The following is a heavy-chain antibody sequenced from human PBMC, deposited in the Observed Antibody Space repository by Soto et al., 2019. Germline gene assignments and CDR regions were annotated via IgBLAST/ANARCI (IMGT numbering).Heavy chain of an antibody. CDR2: IYYSGST. J-gene: IGHJ4*02. V-gene: IGHV4-59*08. CDR1: GGSXSSYY. D-gene: IGHD6-19*01. CDR3: ARLNSSGWKNFEY. Sequence: PSETLSLTCTVSGGSXSSYYWSWILQPPGKGLEWIGYIYYSGSTNYNPSLKSRVTISVDTSKNQFSLKLSSVTAADTAVYYCARLNSSGWKNFEYWGQGTLVTVSS.